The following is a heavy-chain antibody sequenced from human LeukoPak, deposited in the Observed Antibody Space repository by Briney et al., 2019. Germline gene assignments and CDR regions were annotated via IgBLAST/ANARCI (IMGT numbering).Heavy chain of an antibody. CDR2: ISGSGGST. Sequence: PGGSLRLSCAASGFTFSSYAMSWVRQAPGKGLEWVSAISGSGGSTYYADSVKGRFTISRDNSKNTLYLQMNSLRAEDTAVYYCASSPPYYYDSSGYYPPPGAFDIWGQGTMVTVSS. D-gene: IGHD3-22*01. V-gene: IGHV3-23*01. J-gene: IGHJ3*02. CDR3: ASSPPYYYDSSGYYPPPGAFDI. CDR1: GFTFSSYA.